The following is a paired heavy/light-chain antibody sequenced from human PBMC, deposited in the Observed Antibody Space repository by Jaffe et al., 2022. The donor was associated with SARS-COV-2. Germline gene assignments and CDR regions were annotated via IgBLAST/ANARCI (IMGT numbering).Heavy chain of an antibody. J-gene: IGHJ5*02. CDR3: ARGTDQAKIGT. CDR2: MHPRGTT. CDR1: RRSFPHHY. V-gene: IGHV4-34*02. Sequence: QVQLQQWGAGLLQPSETLSLTCAASRRSFPHHYWTWVRQSPGKGLEWIGEMHPRGTTNYSPSLEGRVTVAVDTSGSQCSLTINSVTAADSAVYFCARGTDQAKIGTWGPGTQVTVSS.
Light chain of an antibody. V-gene: IGKV4-1*01. CDR3: LQYYSDSRT. CDR2: WAS. J-gene: IGKJ1*01. Sequence: DIVLTQSPESLAVSLGERATINCKSSESVLYTVNNKNYFGWVRQKPGQPPELLIYWASSRESGVPDRFIGSGSGTDFTLTITNLQAEDVAVYYCLQYYSDSRTFGQGTEVEI. CDR1: ESVLYTVNNKNY.